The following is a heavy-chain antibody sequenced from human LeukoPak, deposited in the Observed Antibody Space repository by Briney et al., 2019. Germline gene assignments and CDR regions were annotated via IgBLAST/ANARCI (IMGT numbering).Heavy chain of an antibody. CDR3: TRDQTPYY. CDR2: IRSKIYGGTP. V-gene: IGHV3-49*04. Sequence: GGSLRLSCTASGFTFGDYAMTWVRQAPGKGLEWVGFIRSKIYGGTPEYAASVEGRFTISRDDSKGIAYLQMNSLKTEDTAVYYCTRDQTPYYWGQGTLVTVSS. J-gene: IGHJ4*02. CDR1: GFTFGDYA.